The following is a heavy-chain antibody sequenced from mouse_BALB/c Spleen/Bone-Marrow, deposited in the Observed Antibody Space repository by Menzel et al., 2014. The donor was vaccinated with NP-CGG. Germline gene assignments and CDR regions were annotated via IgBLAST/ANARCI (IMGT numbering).Heavy chain of an antibody. D-gene: IGHD2-4*01. CDR1: GFNIKDTY. CDR3: ARYDYGVYFDY. CDR2: IDPANGNT. Sequence: EFQLQQSGAEVVKPGASVKLSCTASGFNIKDTYMHWVKQRPEQGLEWIGRIDPANGNTKYDPKFQGKTTITADTSSNTAYLQHSSLTSEDTAVYYCARYDYGVYFDYWGQGTTITVSS. J-gene: IGHJ2*01. V-gene: IGHV14-3*02.